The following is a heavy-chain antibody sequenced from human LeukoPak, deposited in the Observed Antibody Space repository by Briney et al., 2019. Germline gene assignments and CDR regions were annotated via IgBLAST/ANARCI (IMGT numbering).Heavy chain of an antibody. D-gene: IGHD3-22*01. CDR1: GGSFSGYY. Sequence: SETLSLTCAVYGGSFSGYYWSWIRQPPGKGLEWIGEINHSGSTNYNPSLKSRVTISVDTSKNQFSLKLSSVTAADTAVYYCARLDPTYYYDSSGYYLDYWGQGTLVTVSS. CDR3: ARLDPTYYYDSSGYYLDY. V-gene: IGHV4-34*01. CDR2: INHSGST. J-gene: IGHJ4*02.